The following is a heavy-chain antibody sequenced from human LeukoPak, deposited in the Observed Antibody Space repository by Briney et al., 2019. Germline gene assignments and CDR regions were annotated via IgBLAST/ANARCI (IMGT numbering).Heavy chain of an antibody. CDR1: GSSISRSSYY. D-gene: IGHD5-24*01. CDR2: IYYSGST. Sequence: SETLSLTCTVSGSSISRSSYYWGWIRQPPGKGLEWIGSIYYSGSTYYNPSLKSRVTISVDTSKNQFSLKLSSVTAADTAVYYCAILEMTTGYFDYWGQGTRVTVSS. J-gene: IGHJ4*02. CDR3: AILEMTTGYFDY. V-gene: IGHV4-39*01.